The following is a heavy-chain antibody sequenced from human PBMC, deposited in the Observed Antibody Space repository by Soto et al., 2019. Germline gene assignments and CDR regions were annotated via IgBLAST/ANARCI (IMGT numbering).Heavy chain of an antibody. CDR3: ARGLITGSHYSGGWYYFDS. D-gene: IGHD6-19*01. Sequence: SETLSLTCAVSGGSISSGGYSWSWIRQPPGKGLEWIGNINSTENAYYHPSLQSRVTISLHTPNSQFSLELSSVTAADTAVYYCARGLITGSHYSGGWYYFDSWGPGTQVTVSS. J-gene: IGHJ4*02. CDR2: INSTENA. CDR1: GGSISSGGYS. V-gene: IGHV4-30-2*03.